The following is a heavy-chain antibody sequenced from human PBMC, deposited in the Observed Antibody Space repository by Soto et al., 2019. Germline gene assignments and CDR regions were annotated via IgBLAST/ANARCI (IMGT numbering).Heavy chain of an antibody. J-gene: IGHJ4*02. V-gene: IGHV3-74*01. D-gene: IGHD1-26*01. CDR1: GFTFSSYW. CDR2: INSDGSST. CDR3: AKRNHSGSFDY. Sequence: GGSLRLSCAASGFTFSSYWMHWVRQAPGKGLVWVSRINSDGSSTSYADSVKGRFTISRDNAKNTLYLQMNSLRAEDTAVYYCAKRNHSGSFDYWGQGTLVTVSS.